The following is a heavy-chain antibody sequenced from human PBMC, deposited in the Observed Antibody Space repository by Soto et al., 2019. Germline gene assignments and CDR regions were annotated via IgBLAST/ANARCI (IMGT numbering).Heavy chain of an antibody. J-gene: IGHJ4*02. CDR3: TSHFHDFWTGYHDY. D-gene: IGHD3-3*01. V-gene: IGHV3-73*01. CDR2: IRRKANNYAT. Sequence: GGSLRLSCADSGFTFSGCAMHWVRQASGKGLEWGGRIRRKANNYATADTESVKGRFTIFRDDSKNTAYLQMNSLKTEDTAVYYCTSHFHDFWTGYHDYLGQGTLVTVSS. CDR1: GFTFSGCA.